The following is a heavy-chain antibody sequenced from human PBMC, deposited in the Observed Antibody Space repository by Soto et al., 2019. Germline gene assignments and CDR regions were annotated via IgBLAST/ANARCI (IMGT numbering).Heavy chain of an antibody. CDR2: ISWNSGSI. J-gene: IGHJ3*02. Sequence: SLRLSCAASGFPFDDYAMHWVRQAPGKGLEWVSGISWNSGSIGYADSVKGRFTISRDNAKNSLYLQMNSLRAEDTALYYCAKGLNWNYAPGQNAFDIWGQGAMVTVSS. CDR3: AKGLNWNYAPGQNAFDI. CDR1: GFPFDDYA. V-gene: IGHV3-9*01. D-gene: IGHD1-7*01.